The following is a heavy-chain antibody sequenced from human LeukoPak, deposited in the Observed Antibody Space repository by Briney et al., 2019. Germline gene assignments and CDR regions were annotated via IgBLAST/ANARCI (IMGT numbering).Heavy chain of an antibody. CDR2: INPSGGST. J-gene: IGHJ4*02. CDR3: ARDPGYDFWSGYPGYFDY. Sequence: GASVKVSCKASGYTSTSYYMHWVRRAPGQGLEWMGIINPSGGSTSYAQKFQGGVTMTRDTSTSTVYMELSSLRSEDTAVYYCARDPGYDFWSGYPGYFDYWGQGTLVTVSS. V-gene: IGHV1-46*01. CDR1: GYTSTSYY. D-gene: IGHD3-3*01.